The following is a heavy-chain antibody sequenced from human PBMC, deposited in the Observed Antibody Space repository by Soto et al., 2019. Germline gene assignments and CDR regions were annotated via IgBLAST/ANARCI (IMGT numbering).Heavy chain of an antibody. V-gene: IGHV3-30-3*01. CDR3: ARDPMGRYYGSGSYYFDY. D-gene: IGHD3-10*01. Sequence: QVQLVESGGGVVQPGRSLRLSCAASGFTFSSYAMHWVRQAPGKGLEWVAVISYDGSNKYYADSVKGRFTISRDNSKKTMYLQKNSLRAEDTAVYYCARDPMGRYYGSGSYYFDYWGQGTLVTVSS. CDR1: GFTFSSYA. CDR2: ISYDGSNK. J-gene: IGHJ4*02.